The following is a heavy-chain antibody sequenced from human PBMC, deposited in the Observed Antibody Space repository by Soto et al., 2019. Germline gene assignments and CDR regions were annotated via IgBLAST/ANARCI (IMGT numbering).Heavy chain of an antibody. CDR2: INAGNGNT. J-gene: IGHJ4*02. CDR1: GYTFTNYA. Sequence: ASVKVSCKASGYTFTNYAMHWVRQAPGQRLEWMGWINAGNGNTKYSQKFQGRVTITRDTSASTAYMELSSLRSEDTALYYCARLYSSGWAPSGFDYWGQGTLVTVSS. CDR3: ARLYSSGWAPSGFDY. V-gene: IGHV1-3*01. D-gene: IGHD6-19*01.